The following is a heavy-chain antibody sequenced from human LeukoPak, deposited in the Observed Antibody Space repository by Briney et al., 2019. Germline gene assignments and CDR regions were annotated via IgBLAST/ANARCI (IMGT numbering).Heavy chain of an antibody. CDR1: GYTFTGYY. Sequence: GASVKVSCKASGYTFTGYYIHWVRQAPGQGLEWMGWINPNSGGTNYAQKFQGRVTMTRDTSISTAYMELTRLRSDDTAVYYCASPGYSSSWYRWEGYYFDYWGQGTLVTVSS. V-gene: IGHV1-2*02. D-gene: IGHD6-13*01. CDR2: INPNSGGT. J-gene: IGHJ4*02. CDR3: ASPGYSSSWYRWEGYYFDY.